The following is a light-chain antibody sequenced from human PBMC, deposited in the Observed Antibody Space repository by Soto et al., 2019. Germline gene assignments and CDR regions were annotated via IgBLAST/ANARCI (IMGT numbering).Light chain of an antibody. CDR1: QSVGSN. CDR3: QQYNNRPPWT. J-gene: IGKJ1*01. Sequence: EIVMTQSPATLSVSPGERATLSCRASQSVGSNLAWYQQKPGQAPRLLMYGASTRATGVPARFSGSGSGAEFTITISSLQSEDFAVYYCQQYNNRPPWTFGQGTKVEIE. V-gene: IGKV3-15*01. CDR2: GAS.